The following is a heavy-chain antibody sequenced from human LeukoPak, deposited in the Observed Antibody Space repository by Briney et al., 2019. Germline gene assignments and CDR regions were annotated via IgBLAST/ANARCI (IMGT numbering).Heavy chain of an antibody. J-gene: IGHJ4*02. CDR1: GDSISTYY. Sequence: SETLSLTCTVSGDSISTYYWSWIRQSPGKGLEWIGYTYYSGSTNYNPSLKSRVTISVDTSKNQFSLKLSSVTAADTAVYYCAKGYCSGGGCYAYSFDYWGQGTLVTVSS. D-gene: IGHD2-15*01. CDR3: AKGYCSGGGCYAYSFDY. CDR2: TYYSGST. V-gene: IGHV4-59*01.